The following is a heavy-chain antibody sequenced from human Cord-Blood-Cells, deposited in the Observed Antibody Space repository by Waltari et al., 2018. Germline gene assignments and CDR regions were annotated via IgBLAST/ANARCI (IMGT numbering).Heavy chain of an antibody. CDR2: IYHSGST. J-gene: IGHJ4*02. V-gene: IGHV4-4*02. CDR1: GGSISSSTL. Sequence: QVQLQESGPGLVKPSGTLSLTCAVSGGSISSSTLWRWVRPPPGKGLEWIGEIYHSGSTNYNPSLKSRVTISVDKSKNQFSLKLSSVTAADTAVYYCARDSSGSYYQIGKIDYWGQGTLVTVSS. D-gene: IGHD3-10*01. CDR3: ARDSSGSYYQIGKIDY.